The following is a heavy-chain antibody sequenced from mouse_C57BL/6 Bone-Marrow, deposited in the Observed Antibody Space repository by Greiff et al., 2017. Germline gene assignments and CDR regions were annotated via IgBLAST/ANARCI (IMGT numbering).Heavy chain of an antibody. CDR1: GFNIKDYY. J-gene: IGHJ2*01. CDR3: TTCYSFDY. V-gene: IGHV14-1*01. CDR2: IDPEDGDT. Sequence: VQLQQSGAELVRPGASVKLSCTASGFNIKDYYMHWVKQRPEQGLEWIGRIDPEDGDTEYAPKFQGKATMTAATSSNTAYLQLRSLASEDTAVYYGTTCYSFDYWGQGTTLTVSS.